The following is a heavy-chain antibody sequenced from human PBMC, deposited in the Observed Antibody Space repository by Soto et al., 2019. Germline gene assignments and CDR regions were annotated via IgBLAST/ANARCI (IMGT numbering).Heavy chain of an antibody. V-gene: IGHV4-34*01. CDR2: INHSGST. J-gene: IGHJ6*03. CDR3: ARVTILDYYYYMDV. CDR1: GGSFSGYY. D-gene: IGHD3-9*01. Sequence: PSETLSLTCAVYGGSFSGYYWSWIRQPPGKGLEWIGEINHSGSTNYNPSLKSRVTISVDTSKNQFSLKLSSVIAADTAVYYCARVTILDYYYYMDVWGKGTTVTVSS.